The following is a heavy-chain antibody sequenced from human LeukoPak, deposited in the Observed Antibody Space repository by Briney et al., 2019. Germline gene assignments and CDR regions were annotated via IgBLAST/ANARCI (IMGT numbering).Heavy chain of an antibody. CDR2: ISAYNGNT. CDR3: ARSIAAAAVYNWFDP. Sequence: ASVKVSCKASGYTFTSYGISWVRQAPGQGLEWMGWISAYNGNTNYAQKLQGRVTMPTDTSTSTAYMELRSLRSDDTAVYYCARSIAAAAVYNWFDPWGQGTLVTVSS. D-gene: IGHD6-13*01. CDR1: GYTFTSYG. J-gene: IGHJ5*02. V-gene: IGHV1-18*01.